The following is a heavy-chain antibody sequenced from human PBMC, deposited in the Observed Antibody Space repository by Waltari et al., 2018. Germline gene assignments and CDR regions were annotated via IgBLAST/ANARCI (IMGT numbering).Heavy chain of an antibody. J-gene: IGHJ4*02. Sequence: HWVLQAPGNGLVWVSGISLNSASIGDADSVKGPFTISRDNAKNSLYLQMSRLPAEDTALYYCTKGLSAYFSSWFDYCCQGTLVSVSS. CDR2: ISLNSASI. CDR3: TKGLSAYFSSWFDY. V-gene: IGHV3-9*01. D-gene: IGHD6-13*01.